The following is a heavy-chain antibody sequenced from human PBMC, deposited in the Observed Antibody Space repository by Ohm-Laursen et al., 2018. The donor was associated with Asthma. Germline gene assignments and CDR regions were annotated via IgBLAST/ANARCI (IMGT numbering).Heavy chain of an antibody. CDR2: ISYDGSNK. V-gene: IGHV3-30*18. CDR3: AKDSRRDGYTWFDP. Sequence: SLRLSCAASGFTFSSYGMHWVRQAPGKGLEWVAVISYDGSNKYYADSVKGRSTISRDNSKNTLYLQMNSLRAEDTAVYYCAKDSRRDGYTWFDPWGQGTLVTVSS. J-gene: IGHJ5*02. CDR1: GFTFSSYG. D-gene: IGHD5-24*01.